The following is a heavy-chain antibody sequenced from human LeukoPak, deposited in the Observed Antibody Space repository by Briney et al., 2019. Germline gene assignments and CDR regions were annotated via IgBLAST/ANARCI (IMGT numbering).Heavy chain of an antibody. D-gene: IGHD3-10*01. CDR1: GGSFSGYY. CDR3: ARGRDYYGSGPFDY. Sequence: SETLSLTCAVYGGSFSGYYWSWIRQPPGKGLEWIGEINHSGSTNYNPSLKSRVTISVDTSKNQFSLKLSSVTAADTAVYYCARGRDYYGSGPFDYWGQGTLVTVSS. CDR2: INHSGST. V-gene: IGHV4-34*01. J-gene: IGHJ4*02.